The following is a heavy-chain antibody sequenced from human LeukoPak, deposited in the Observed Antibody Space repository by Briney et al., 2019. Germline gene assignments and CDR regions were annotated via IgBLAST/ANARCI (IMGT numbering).Heavy chain of an antibody. CDR1: GDSFSAYY. CDR3: ARGDWYFDL. V-gene: IGHV4-4*07. CDR2: ISSSGST. Sequence: NPSETLSLTCTVSGDSFSAYYWTWIRQPAGKGVEWIGRISSSGSTDYSPSLKSRATMSVDTSKNQFSLKLTSVTAADAAVYYCARGDWYFDLWGRGTLVAVSS. J-gene: IGHJ2*01.